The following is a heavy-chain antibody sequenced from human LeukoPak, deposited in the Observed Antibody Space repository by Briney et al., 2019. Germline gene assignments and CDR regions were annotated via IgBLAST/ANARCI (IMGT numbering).Heavy chain of an antibody. D-gene: IGHD1-1*01. Sequence: PSETLSLTCTVSGGSVSSGSYYWSWIRQPPGKGLERIGYIYYSGSTNYNPSLKSRVTISVDTSKNQFSLKLSSVTAADTAVYYCAKLERLNAFDIWGQGTMVTVSS. CDR3: AKLERLNAFDI. J-gene: IGHJ3*02. CDR1: GGSVSSGSYY. CDR2: IYYSGST. V-gene: IGHV4-61*01.